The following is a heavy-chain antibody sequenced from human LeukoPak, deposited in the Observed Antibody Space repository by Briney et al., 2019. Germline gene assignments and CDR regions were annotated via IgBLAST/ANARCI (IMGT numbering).Heavy chain of an antibody. CDR1: GYTFTGYH. V-gene: IGHV1-2*06. J-gene: IGHJ6*02. Sequence: ASVKVSCKASGYTFTGYHMHWVRQAPGQGLEWMGRINPNSGDTNYAQKFQGRVAMTRDTSISTAFMELTRLRSDDTAVYYCARDNWNYGSSMDVWGQGTTVTVSS. CDR2: INPNSGDT. CDR3: ARDNWNYGSSMDV. D-gene: IGHD1-7*01.